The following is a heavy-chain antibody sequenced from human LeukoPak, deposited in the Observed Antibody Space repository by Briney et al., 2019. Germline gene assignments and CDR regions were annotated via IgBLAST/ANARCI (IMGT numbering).Heavy chain of an antibody. CDR3: GRDFTGFLDY. CDR2: IKDDGREK. J-gene: IGHJ4*02. V-gene: IGHV3-7*03. Sequence: GGSLRLSCVASGFTFSRYWVTWVRQAPGKGLEWVANIKDDGREKNYVDSVKGRFTISRDNAKNSMYLQMDSLRVEDTAVYYCGRDFTGFLDYWGQGTLVTVSS. D-gene: IGHD3-10*01. CDR1: GFTFSRYW.